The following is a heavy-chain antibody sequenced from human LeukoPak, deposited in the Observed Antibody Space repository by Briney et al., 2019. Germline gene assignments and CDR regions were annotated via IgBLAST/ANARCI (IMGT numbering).Heavy chain of an antibody. D-gene: IGHD3-22*01. CDR1: GYTFTGYY. Sequence: ASVKVSCKASGYTFTGYYIHWVRQAPGKGLEWMGGFDPEDGETIYAQKFQGRVTMTEDTSTDTAYMELSSLRSEDTAVYYCATVMWLRRLWYFDYWGQGTLVTVSS. CDR3: ATVMWLRRLWYFDY. J-gene: IGHJ4*02. V-gene: IGHV1-24*01. CDR2: FDPEDGET.